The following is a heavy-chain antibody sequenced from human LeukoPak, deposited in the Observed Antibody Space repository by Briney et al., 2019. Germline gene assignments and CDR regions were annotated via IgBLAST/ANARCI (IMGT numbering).Heavy chain of an antibody. D-gene: IGHD6-19*01. CDR1: GYTFTGYY. CDR3: ARDLKVAGNDAFDI. CDR2: INTNTGNP. V-gene: IGHV7-4-1*02. Sequence: ASVKVSCKASGYTFTGYYMHWVRQAPGQGLEWMGWINTNTGNPTYAQGFTGRFVFSLDTSVSTAYLQISSLKAEDTAVYYCARDLKVAGNDAFDIWGQGTMVTVSS. J-gene: IGHJ3*02.